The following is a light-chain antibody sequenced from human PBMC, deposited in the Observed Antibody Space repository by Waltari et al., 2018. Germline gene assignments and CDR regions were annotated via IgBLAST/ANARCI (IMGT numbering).Light chain of an antibody. CDR1: YSNIGSRA. Sequence: QSALTQPPSVSGTPGQRVTISCSGSYSNIGSRAVTWYQQLPGTAPQLLIYGNDHRPSGAPDRFSCSMSGSSASLAISGIQSEDEADYDCATWDDSLSWVFGGGTKLTVL. CDR2: GND. CDR3: ATWDDSLSWV. J-gene: IGLJ3*02. V-gene: IGLV1-44*01.